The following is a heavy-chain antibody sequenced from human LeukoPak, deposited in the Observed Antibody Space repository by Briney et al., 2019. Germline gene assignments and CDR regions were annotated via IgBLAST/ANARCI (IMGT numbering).Heavy chain of an antibody. Sequence: PARSLRLSCAASGFAFSDYDMHWVRQAPGKGLDWEALMSYDGSNKYYADSVKSRFTASRDNSKNTLYLQMNSLRAEDTAVYYCASGLDDIYGGYEIWGQGTLVTVSS. V-gene: IGHV3-30-3*01. CDR3: ASGLDDIYGGYEI. D-gene: IGHD5-12*01. CDR2: MSYDGSNK. J-gene: IGHJ4*02. CDR1: GFAFSDYD.